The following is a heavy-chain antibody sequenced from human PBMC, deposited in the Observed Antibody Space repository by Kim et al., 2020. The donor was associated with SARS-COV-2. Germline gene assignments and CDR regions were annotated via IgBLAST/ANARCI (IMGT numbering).Heavy chain of an antibody. CDR1: GFTFSSYA. V-gene: IGHV3-23*01. Sequence: GGSLRLSCAASGFTFSSYAMSWVRQAPGKGLEWVSAISGSGGSTYYADSVKGRFTISRDNYKNTLYLQMNGLRAEDTAVYYCAKVPGQYCTNGVCHFDYWGQESLVTVSS. D-gene: IGHD2-8*01. CDR3: AKVPGQYCTNGVCHFDY. J-gene: IGHJ4*02. CDR2: ISGSGGST.